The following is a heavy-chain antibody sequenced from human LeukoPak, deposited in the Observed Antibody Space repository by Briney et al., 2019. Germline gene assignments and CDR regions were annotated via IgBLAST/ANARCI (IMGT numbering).Heavy chain of an antibody. J-gene: IGHJ4*02. D-gene: IGHD2-2*01. CDR1: GYTFTSYG. V-gene: IGHV1-2*04. CDR2: INPNSGGT. Sequence: ASVKVSCKASGYTFTSYGISWVRQAPGQGLEWMGWINPNSGGTNYAQKFQGWVTMTRDTSISTAYMELSRLRSDDTAVYYCARGTRFDYWGQGTLVTVSS. CDR3: ARGTRFDY.